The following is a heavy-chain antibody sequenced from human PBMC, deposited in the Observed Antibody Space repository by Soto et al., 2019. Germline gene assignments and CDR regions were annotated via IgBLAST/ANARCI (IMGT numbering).Heavy chain of an antibody. Sequence: QVQLVQSGAEVKKPGASVKVSCKASGYTFTSYGISWVRQAPGQGLEWMGWISAYNGNTNYAQKLQGRGTMTTDPSTSTAYMELRSLRSDDTAVYYCARVNYSPPYYYYYGMDVWGQGTTVTVSS. CDR3: ARVNYSPPYYYYYGMDV. CDR1: GYTFTSYG. V-gene: IGHV1-18*01. D-gene: IGHD4-4*01. J-gene: IGHJ6*02. CDR2: ISAYNGNT.